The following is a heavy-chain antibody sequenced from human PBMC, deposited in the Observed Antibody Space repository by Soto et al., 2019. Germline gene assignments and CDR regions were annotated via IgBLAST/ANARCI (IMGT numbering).Heavy chain of an antibody. V-gene: IGHV4-39*01. Sequence: PSETLSLTCTVSGGSISSSSYYWGWIRQPPWKGLEWIGSIYYSGSTYYNPSLKSRVTISVDTSKNQFSLKLSSVTAADTAVYYCARHSREINYYDSSGPSGGFDYWGQGXLVTV. CDR2: IYYSGST. CDR1: GGSISSSSYY. D-gene: IGHD3-22*01. CDR3: ARHSREINYYDSSGPSGGFDY. J-gene: IGHJ4*02.